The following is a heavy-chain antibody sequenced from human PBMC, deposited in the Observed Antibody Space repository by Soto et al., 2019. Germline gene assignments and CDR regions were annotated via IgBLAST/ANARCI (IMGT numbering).Heavy chain of an antibody. Sequence: EVQLVQSGAEVKKPGESLKISCKGSGYMFTNYWIGWVRQMTGKGLEWMGIIHGGDSNTRYSPSFDGQVTISTDKSINTAYLQWSSLKASDTAMYYCARRVTSSTGWDYWGQGTLVTVSS. D-gene: IGHD6-19*01. CDR3: ARRVTSSTGWDY. J-gene: IGHJ4*02. V-gene: IGHV5-51*01. CDR2: IHGGDSNT. CDR1: GYMFTNYW.